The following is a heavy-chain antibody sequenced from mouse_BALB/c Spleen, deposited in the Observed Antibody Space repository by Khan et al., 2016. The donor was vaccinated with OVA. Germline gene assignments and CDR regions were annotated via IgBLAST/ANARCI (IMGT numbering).Heavy chain of an antibody. Sequence: QVTLQQSGAELARPGASVKMSCKASGYTFTTYTIHWVKQRPGQGLEWIGYIIPSNVYTNYNQKFKERATLTVDKSSSTAYMQLSSLTSEDSAVYDCVREGAYYRSDGWFAYWGQGTLVTVSA. CDR2: IIPSNVYT. D-gene: IGHD2-14*01. J-gene: IGHJ3*01. CDR3: VREGAYYRSDGWFAY. V-gene: IGHV1-4*01. CDR1: GYTFTTYT.